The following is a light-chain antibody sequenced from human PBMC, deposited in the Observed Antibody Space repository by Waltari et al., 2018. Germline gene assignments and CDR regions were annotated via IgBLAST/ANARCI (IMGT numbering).Light chain of an antibody. J-gene: IGKJ2*01. CDR1: QSILHSSNNYNY. CDR3: QQYYTSPYT. Sequence: IAMTKTPESLAVSLGARATISCTASQSILHSSNNYNYLAWYQQKPDQPPTLLIYWASTREAGVPDRFSGSGSGTDFTLTVSSLQAEDVALYYCQQYYTSPYTFGQGTKLEIK. CDR2: WAS. V-gene: IGKV4-1*01.